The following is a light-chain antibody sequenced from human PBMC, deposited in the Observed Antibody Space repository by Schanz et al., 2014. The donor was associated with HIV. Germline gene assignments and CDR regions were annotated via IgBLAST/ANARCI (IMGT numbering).Light chain of an antibody. CDR2: GAS. J-gene: IGKJ4*01. V-gene: IGKV3-15*01. CDR3: LQRSNWPPLT. CDR1: QTVSNN. Sequence: EIVMTQSPGTLSVSPGERATLSCRASQTVSNNLAWYQQKPGQAPRLLIYGASTRVTGIPARFSGSGSGTEFTLTISSLEPEDFAVYYCLQRSNWPPLTFGGGTKVEFK.